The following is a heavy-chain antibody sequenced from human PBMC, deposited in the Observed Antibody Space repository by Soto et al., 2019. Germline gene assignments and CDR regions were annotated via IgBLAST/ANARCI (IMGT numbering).Heavy chain of an antibody. V-gene: IGHV4-34*01. Sequence: SDTLSLTCAFYGVSFSCYYLSLLRPPPGKGLEWIGEINHSGSTNYNPSLKSRVTISADTSKNQFSLKLSSVTAADTAVYYCARDHVVRGVINWFDPWGQGTLVTVSS. D-gene: IGHD3-10*01. CDR1: GVSFSCYY. CDR3: ARDHVVRGVINWFDP. J-gene: IGHJ5*02. CDR2: INHSGST.